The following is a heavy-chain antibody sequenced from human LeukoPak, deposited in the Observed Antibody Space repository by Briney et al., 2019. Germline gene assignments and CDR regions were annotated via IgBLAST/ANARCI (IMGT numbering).Heavy chain of an antibody. CDR1: GFTVSSNY. Sequence: GGSLRLSCAASGFTVSSNYMSWVRQAPGKGLEWVSVIYSGGSTYYADSVKGRFTISRDNSKNTLYLQMNSLRAEDTAVYYCARSSVGATPYYFDYCGQGTLVTVSS. J-gene: IGHJ4*02. D-gene: IGHD1-26*01. CDR3: ARSSVGATPYYFDY. CDR2: IYSGGST. V-gene: IGHV3-53*01.